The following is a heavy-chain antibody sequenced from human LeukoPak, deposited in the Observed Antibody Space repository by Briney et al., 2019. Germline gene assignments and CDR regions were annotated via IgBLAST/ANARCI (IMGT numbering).Heavy chain of an antibody. CDR2: VYHSGST. J-gene: IGHJ4*02. CDR1: GYSISSGYY. CDR3: ARGISTTGTDY. Sequence: SETLSLTCTVSGYSISSGYYWGWIRQPPGKGLEWIGSVYHSGSTYYNPSLKSRLAISVDTSKNQFSLKLSSMTAADTAVYYCARGISTTGTDYWGQGTLVTVSS. V-gene: IGHV4-38-2*02. D-gene: IGHD1-1*01.